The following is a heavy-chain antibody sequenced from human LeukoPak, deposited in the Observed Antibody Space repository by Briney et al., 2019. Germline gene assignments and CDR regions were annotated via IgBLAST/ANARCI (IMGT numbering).Heavy chain of an antibody. J-gene: IGHJ6*02. CDR2: ISSSGSTI. CDR3: ARETASSSSSYYYYGMDV. Sequence: GGSLRLSCAASGFTFSSYEMNWVRQAPGKGLEWVSYISSSGSTIYYADSVKGRFTISRDNAKNSLYLQMNSLRAEDTAVYYCARETASSSSSYYYYGMDVWGQGTTVTVSS. D-gene: IGHD6-13*01. CDR1: GFTFSSYE. V-gene: IGHV3-48*03.